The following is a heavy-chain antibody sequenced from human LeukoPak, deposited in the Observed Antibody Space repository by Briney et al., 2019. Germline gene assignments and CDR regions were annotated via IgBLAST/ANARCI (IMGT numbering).Heavy chain of an antibody. CDR2: IKQDGSEK. Sequence: GGSLRLSCAASGFSVSDYWMTWVRQAPGKGLEWVANIKQDGSEKTYVDSVKGRFTISRDNAKNSLYLQMNSLRVEDTAMYYCVRDGGADWYDPWGQGTLVTVFS. J-gene: IGHJ5*02. CDR1: GFSVSDYW. D-gene: IGHD3-16*01. V-gene: IGHV3-7*01. CDR3: VRDGGADWYDP.